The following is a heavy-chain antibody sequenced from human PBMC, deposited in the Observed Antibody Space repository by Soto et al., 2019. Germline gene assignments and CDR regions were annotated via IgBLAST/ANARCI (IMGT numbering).Heavy chain of an antibody. CDR3: AGHPIGYSGYDSDY. CDR2: NHYSGST. V-gene: IGHV4-39*01. D-gene: IGHD5-12*01. Sequence: QLQLQESGPGLVKPSETLSLTCTVSGGSISSSSYYWGWIRQPPGKGLEWIGSNHYSGSTYYNPSLKSGVARAVDTSKTQLSLKLSSVTAADTAVYYCAGHPIGYSGYDSDYWGQGTLVTVSS. CDR1: GGSISSSSYY. J-gene: IGHJ4*02.